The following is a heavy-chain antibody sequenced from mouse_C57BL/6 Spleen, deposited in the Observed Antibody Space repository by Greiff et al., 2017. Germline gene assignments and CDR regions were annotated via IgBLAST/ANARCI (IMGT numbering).Heavy chain of an antibody. D-gene: IGHD2-4*01. Sequence: QVQLQQPGAELVMPGASVKLSCTASGYTFTSYWMHWVKQRPGQGLEWIGEIDPSDSYTNYNQKFKGKSTLTVDKSSSTAYMQLSSLTSEDSAVYYCARGDYDEGWFADGDEGTLVTVSA. CDR2: IDPSDSYT. V-gene: IGHV1-69*01. J-gene: IGHJ3*01. CDR3: ARGDYDEGWFAD. CDR1: GYTFTSYW.